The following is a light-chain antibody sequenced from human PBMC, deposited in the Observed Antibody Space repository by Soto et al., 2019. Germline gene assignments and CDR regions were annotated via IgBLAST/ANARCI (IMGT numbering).Light chain of an antibody. CDR1: SSDVGGYNY. J-gene: IGLJ2*01. Sequence: QSALTQPASVSGSPGQSITISCTGTSSDVGGYNYVSWYQQHPGKAPKLMIYDVSNRPSGVSNRFSGSKSGNTASLTISGLQAEDEADYYGSSYTSSSPLVVFGGGPKPTAL. V-gene: IGLV2-14*01. CDR2: DVS. CDR3: SSYTSSSPLVV.